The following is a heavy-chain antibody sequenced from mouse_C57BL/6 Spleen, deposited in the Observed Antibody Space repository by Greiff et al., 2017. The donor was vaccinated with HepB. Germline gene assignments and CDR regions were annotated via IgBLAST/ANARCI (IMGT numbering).Heavy chain of an antibody. CDR3: AIITTVVGGMDY. CDR2: IDPSDSYT. CDR1: GYTFTSYW. V-gene: IGHV1-69*01. J-gene: IGHJ4*01. D-gene: IGHD1-1*01. Sequence: QVQLQQPGAELVMPGASVKLSCKASGYTFTSYWMHWVKQRPGQGLEWIGEIDPSDSYTNYNQKFKGKSTLTVDKSSSTAYMQLSSLTSEASAVYYCAIITTVVGGMDYWGQGTSVTVSS.